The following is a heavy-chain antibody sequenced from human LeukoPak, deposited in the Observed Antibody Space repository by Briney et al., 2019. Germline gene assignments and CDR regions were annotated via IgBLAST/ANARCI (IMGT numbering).Heavy chain of an antibody. CDR3: ARDRVVGATFGSAFDI. D-gene: IGHD1-26*01. Sequence: ASVKVSCKASGYTFTSYGISWVRQAHAQGLELVGWISAYNGNTNYEQKLHGRVTMTTDTSTSTAYMELRSLRSDDTAVYYCARDRVVGATFGSAFDIWGQGTMVTVSS. CDR1: GYTFTSYG. CDR2: ISAYNGNT. J-gene: IGHJ3*02. V-gene: IGHV1-18*01.